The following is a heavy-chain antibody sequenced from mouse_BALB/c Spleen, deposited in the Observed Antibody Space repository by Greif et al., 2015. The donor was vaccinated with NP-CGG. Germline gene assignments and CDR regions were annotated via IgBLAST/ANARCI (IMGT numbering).Heavy chain of an antibody. J-gene: IGHJ4*01. V-gene: IGHV14-3*02. Sequence: EVKVEESGAELVKPGASVKLSCTASGFNIKDTYMHWVKQRPEQGLEWIGRIDPANGNTKYDPKFQGKATITADTSSNTAYLQLSSLTSEDTAVYYCANPYGSSYYAMDYWGQGTSVTVSS. CDR3: ANPYGSSYYAMDY. D-gene: IGHD1-1*01. CDR2: IDPANGNT. CDR1: GFNIKDTY.